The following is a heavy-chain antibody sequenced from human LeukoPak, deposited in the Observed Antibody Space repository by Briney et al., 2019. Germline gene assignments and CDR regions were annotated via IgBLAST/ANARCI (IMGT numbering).Heavy chain of an antibody. CDR2: IYYTGGA. V-gene: IGHV4-59*01. CDR3: ASPDARG. Sequence: SETLSLTCTVSGGSISTYYWSWIRQPPGKGLEWIGYIYYTGGANYNPSLKSRVTISVDTSKNQFSLKLSSVTAADTAVYYCASPDARGWGQGTLVTVSS. CDR1: GGSISTYY. J-gene: IGHJ4*02.